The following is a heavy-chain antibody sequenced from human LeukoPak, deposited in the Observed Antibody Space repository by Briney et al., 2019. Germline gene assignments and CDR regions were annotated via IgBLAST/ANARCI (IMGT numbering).Heavy chain of an antibody. V-gene: IGHV4-4*07. CDR3: ARGASYYYGSGSYFVY. CDR1: GGSISSYY. J-gene: IGHJ4*02. CDR2: IYTSGST. Sequence: PSETLSLTCTVSGGSISSYYWSWIRQPAGKGPEWIGRIYTSGSTNYNPSLKSRVTMSVDTSKNQFSLKLSSVTAADTAVYYCARGASYYYGSGSYFVYWGQGTLVTVSS. D-gene: IGHD3-10*01.